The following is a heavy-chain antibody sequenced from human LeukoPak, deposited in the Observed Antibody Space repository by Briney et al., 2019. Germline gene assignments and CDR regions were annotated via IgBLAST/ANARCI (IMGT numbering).Heavy chain of an antibody. J-gene: IGHJ6*03. CDR3: ARDTPDDYGVRNYMDV. D-gene: IGHD4-17*01. CDR1: GFTFDDYG. Sequence: TGGSLRLSCAASGFTFDDYGMSWVRQAPGKGLEWVSGINWNGGSTGYADSVKGRFTISRDNAKNSLYLQMNRLRAEDTALYYCARDTPDDYGVRNYMDVWGKGTTVTVSS. CDR2: INWNGGST. V-gene: IGHV3-20*04.